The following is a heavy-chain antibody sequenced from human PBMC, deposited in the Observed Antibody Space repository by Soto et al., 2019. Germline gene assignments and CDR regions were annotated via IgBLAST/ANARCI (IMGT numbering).Heavy chain of an antibody. Sequence: EVQLVESGGDLVQPGGSLRLSCAVSGFTFSHYWMTWVRQAPGKGLEWVANIKEDGSQKNYVDSVKGRFIVSRDNAKNSLYLQMNSLRAEDTAVYYCARSGSEVDYWGQGTLVIVSS. J-gene: IGHJ4*02. CDR2: IKEDGSQK. CDR3: ARSGSEVDY. V-gene: IGHV3-7*01. CDR1: GFTFSHYW. D-gene: IGHD3-10*01.